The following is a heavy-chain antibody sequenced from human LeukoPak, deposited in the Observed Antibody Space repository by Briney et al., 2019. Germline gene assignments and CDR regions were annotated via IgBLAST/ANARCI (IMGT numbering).Heavy chain of an antibody. J-gene: IGHJ5*02. Sequence: SQTLSLTCDVSGASIKSGAYSWSWIRQPPGKGLEWIGYIYYSGSTYYNPSLKSRVTISVDTSKNQFSLKLSSVTAADTAVYYCARDQGRGIRGDPPLNWFDPWGQGTLVTVSS. CDR2: IYYSGST. CDR3: ARDQGRGIRGDPPLNWFDP. CDR1: GASIKSGAYS. V-gene: IGHV4-30-4*01. D-gene: IGHD4-17*01.